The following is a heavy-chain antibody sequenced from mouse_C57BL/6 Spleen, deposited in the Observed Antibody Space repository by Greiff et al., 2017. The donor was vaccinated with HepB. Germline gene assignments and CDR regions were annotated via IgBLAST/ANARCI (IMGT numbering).Heavy chain of an antibody. CDR3: ARRDLTGTGPFAY. CDR1: GYTFTSYG. V-gene: IGHV1-81*01. CDR2: IYPRSGNT. J-gene: IGHJ3*01. Sequence: QVQLQQSGAELARPGASVKLSCKASGYTFTSYGISWVKQRTGQGLEWIGEIYPRSGNTYYNEKFKGKATLTADKSSSTAYMGLRSLTSEDSAVYFCARRDLTGTGPFAYWGQGTLVTVSA. D-gene: IGHD4-1*01.